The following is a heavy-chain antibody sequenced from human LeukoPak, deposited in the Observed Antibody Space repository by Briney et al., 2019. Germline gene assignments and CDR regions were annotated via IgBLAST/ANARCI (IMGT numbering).Heavy chain of an antibody. D-gene: IGHD3-22*01. CDR3: ARSQLPYYYDSSGYVPDY. V-gene: IGHV3-23*01. CDR2: IGGGGTGT. Sequence: PGGSLRLSCAASGFTFSSSAMTWVRQAPGKGLEWVSGIGGGGTGTHYADSVKGRFTISRDNSKNTLYLQVNSLGAEDTAVYYCARSQLPYYYDSSGYVPDYWGQGTLVTVSS. CDR1: GFTFSSSA. J-gene: IGHJ4*02.